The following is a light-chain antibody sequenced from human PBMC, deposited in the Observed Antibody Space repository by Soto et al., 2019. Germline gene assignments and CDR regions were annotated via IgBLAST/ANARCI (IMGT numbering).Light chain of an antibody. V-gene: IGKV3-15*01. CDR1: QSVDIN. J-gene: IGKJ1*01. CDR2: GAS. CDR3: QQYRSWPRT. Sequence: EIVLTQSPATLSVSPGERVTLSCRASQSVDINLAWYQQKPGQAPRLLIYGASTRATDMPGRFSGRGAGAEFTLTISSLQSEDFAVYYCQQYRSWPRTFXQGTKADIK.